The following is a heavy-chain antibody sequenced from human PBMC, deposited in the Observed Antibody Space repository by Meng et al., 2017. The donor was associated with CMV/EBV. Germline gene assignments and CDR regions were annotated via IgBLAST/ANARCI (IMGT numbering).Heavy chain of an antibody. CDR3: ARGDYFDY. CDR1: GFTFDYYG. Sequence: EVQLLDAVVGLVRPWGFLRLSCSASGFTFDYYGMSWGRQDPGKGLEWVSGIDWNGGSTGYADSVKGRFTISRDNAKNSLYLQMNSLRAEDTALYHCARGDYFDYWGRGTLVTVSS. CDR2: IDWNGGST. J-gene: IGHJ4*01. V-gene: IGHV3-20*01.